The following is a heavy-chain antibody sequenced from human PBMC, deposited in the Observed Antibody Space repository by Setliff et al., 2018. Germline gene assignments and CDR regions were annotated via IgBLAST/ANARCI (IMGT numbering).Heavy chain of an antibody. J-gene: IGHJ5*02. CDR2: INPNSGGT. V-gene: IGHV1-2*02. CDR3: ARLTEERWQQLAPNWFDP. Sequence: ASVKVSCKASGYTFTGDFLHWVRQAPGQGLEWMGWINPNSGGTNYAQKFQGRVTMTRDTSISTAYMELSRLRSDDTAVYYCARLTEERWQQLAPNWFDPWGQGTLVTVSS. CDR1: GYTFTGDF. D-gene: IGHD3-9*01.